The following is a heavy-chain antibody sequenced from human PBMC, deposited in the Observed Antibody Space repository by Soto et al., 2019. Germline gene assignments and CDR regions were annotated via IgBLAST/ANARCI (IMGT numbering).Heavy chain of an antibody. Sequence: PGGSLRLSCAASGFTFSSYAMSWVRQAPGKGLEWVSAISGSGGSTYYADSVKGRFTISRDNSKNTLYLQMNGLRAEDTAVYYCAKSPDTSGAYYDFWRDSYYFDYWGQGTLVTVSS. CDR2: ISGSGGST. V-gene: IGHV3-23*01. J-gene: IGHJ4*02. CDR1: GFTFSSYA. D-gene: IGHD3-3*01. CDR3: AKSPDTSGAYYDFWRDSYYFDY.